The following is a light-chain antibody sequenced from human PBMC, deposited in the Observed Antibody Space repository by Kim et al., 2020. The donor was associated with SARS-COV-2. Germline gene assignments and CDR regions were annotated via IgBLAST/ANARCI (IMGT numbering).Light chain of an antibody. CDR1: SSDVGGYNY. CDR2: DVS. Sequence: QSITISCTGTSSDVGGYNYVSWYQQHPGKAPKLMIYDVSKRPSGVSNRFSCSKSGNTASLTISGLQAEDEADYYCSSYTSSSTFVVFGGGTKLTVL. CDR3: SSYTSSSTFVV. V-gene: IGLV2-14*04. J-gene: IGLJ2*01.